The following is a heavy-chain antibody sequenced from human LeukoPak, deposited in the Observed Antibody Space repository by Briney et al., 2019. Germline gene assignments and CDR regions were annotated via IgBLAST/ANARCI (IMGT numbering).Heavy chain of an antibody. CDR3: AKDLNYYDRSGLFDY. CDR2: ISWNSGSI. D-gene: IGHD3-22*01. V-gene: IGHV3-9*01. Sequence: GGSLRLSCEASGFSFDDYAMHWVRQAPGKGLEWVSGISWNSGSIGYADSVKGRFTISRDNAKNSLYLQMNSLRAEDTGLYYCAKDLNYYDRSGLFDYWGQGTLVTVSS. J-gene: IGHJ4*02. CDR1: GFSFDDYA.